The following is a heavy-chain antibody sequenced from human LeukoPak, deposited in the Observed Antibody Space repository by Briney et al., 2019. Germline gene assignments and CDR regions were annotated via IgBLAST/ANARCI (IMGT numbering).Heavy chain of an antibody. CDR2: IYYSGST. CDR3: ARGLMVRGVIGYYYYYYGMDV. Sequence: SETPSLTCTVSGGSISSGGYYWSWIRQHPGKGLEWIGYIYYSGSTYYNPSLKSRVTISVDTSKNQFSLKLSSVTAADTAVYYRARGLMVRGVIGYYYYYYGMDVWGQGTTVTVSS. V-gene: IGHV4-31*03. J-gene: IGHJ6*02. CDR1: GGSISSGGYY. D-gene: IGHD3-10*01.